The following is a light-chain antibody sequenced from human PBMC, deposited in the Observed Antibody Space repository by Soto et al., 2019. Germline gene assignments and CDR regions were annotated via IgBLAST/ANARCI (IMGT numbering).Light chain of an antibody. CDR1: QSISRY. J-gene: IGKJ1*01. V-gene: IGKV1-39*01. CDR3: QQRYSTLRT. CDR2: GAS. Sequence: DIQMTQSPSSLSASVGDRVTITCRASQSISRYLNWYQHKPGEAPRLLMYGASSLQSGVPSRFSGSGSGKDFTLTISSLQPEDFAIYYCQQRYSTLRTFGQGTKVEIK.